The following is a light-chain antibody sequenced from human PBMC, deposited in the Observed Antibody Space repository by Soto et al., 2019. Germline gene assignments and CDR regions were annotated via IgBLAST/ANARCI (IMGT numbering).Light chain of an antibody. CDR2: DGS. CDR3: YSYAPYSSFAYV. Sequence: QSVLTQPASMSGSPGQSITISCTGTSSDVGSYNLVSWYQQFPDKAPKLIIYDGSERPSGVSDRFSGSKSGNTASLTISGLTAEDEAQYQSYSYAPYSSFAYVFGTGTKVTV. CDR1: SSDVGSYNL. J-gene: IGLJ1*01. V-gene: IGLV2-23*03.